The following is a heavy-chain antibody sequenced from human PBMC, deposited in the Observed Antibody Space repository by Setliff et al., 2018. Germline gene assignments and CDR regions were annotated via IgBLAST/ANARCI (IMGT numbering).Heavy chain of an antibody. J-gene: IGHJ5*01. D-gene: IGHD3-16*02. CDR2: INPNIGDT. CDR1: GGTFNSYG. V-gene: IGHV1-2*02. Sequence: ASVKVSCKASGGTFNSYGFSWVRQAPGQGLQWMGWINPNIGDTNYAPKFQGRVTVTRDTSVTTAYMDLTRLTSDDTAVYYCARGGSIYDHVWGSYRFVDSWGQGTLVTVSS. CDR3: ARGGSIYDHVWGSYRFVDS.